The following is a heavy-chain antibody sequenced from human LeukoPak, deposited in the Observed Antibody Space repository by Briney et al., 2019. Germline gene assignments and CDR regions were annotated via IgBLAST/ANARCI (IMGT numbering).Heavy chain of an antibody. CDR2: IQNSVTS. Sequence: SETLSLTCAVYGGSFSGYYWSWVRQPPGKGLEWIGYIQNSVTSYTDNPSLKSRVTILVDTSKNQFSLKVTSVTAADTAVYYCVRSPQLDPWGQGTLVTVSS. V-gene: IGHV4-34*11. CDR1: GGSFSGYY. CDR3: VRSPQLDP. J-gene: IGHJ5*02.